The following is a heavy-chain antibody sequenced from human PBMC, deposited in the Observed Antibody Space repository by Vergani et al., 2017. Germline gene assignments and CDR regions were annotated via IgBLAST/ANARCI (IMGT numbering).Heavy chain of an antibody. J-gene: IGHJ5*02. CDR2: IYYSGST. Sequence: QVQLQQWGAGLLKPSETLSLTCTVSGGSISSYYWSWIRQPPGKGLEWIGYIYYSGSTNYNPSLKSRVTISVDTSKNQFSLKLSSVTAADTAVYYCARDLRWFDPWGQGTLVTVSS. CDR1: GGSISSYY. V-gene: IGHV4-59*01. CDR3: ARDLRWFDP.